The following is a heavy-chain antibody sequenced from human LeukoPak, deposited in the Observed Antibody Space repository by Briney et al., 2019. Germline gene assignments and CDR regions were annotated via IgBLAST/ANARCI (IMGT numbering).Heavy chain of an antibody. Sequence: GSLRLSCVASGFTFSDKWMSWVRQAPGKGPEWVASIKKDGGQKYYVDSVKGRFTISRDNAQNSLYLQMNSLRVEDTAIYSCARVGWELLNLHFDPWGQGTLVTVSS. CDR3: ARVGWELLNLHFDP. CDR1: GFTFSDKW. J-gene: IGHJ5*02. V-gene: IGHV3-7*03. CDR2: IKKDGGQK. D-gene: IGHD1-26*01.